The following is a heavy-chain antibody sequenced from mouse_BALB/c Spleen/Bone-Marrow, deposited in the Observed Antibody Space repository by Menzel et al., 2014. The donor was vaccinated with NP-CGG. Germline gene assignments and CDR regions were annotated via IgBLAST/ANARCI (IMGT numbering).Heavy chain of an antibody. CDR3: ARSGSSSGYFDY. D-gene: IGHD1-1*01. CDR2: ISSGSSTI. J-gene: IGHJ2*01. V-gene: IGHV5-17*02. Sequence: EVNVVESGGGLVQPGGSRKLSCAASGFTFSSFGMHWVRQAPEKGLEWVAYISSGSSTIYYTDTMMGRFTISRDNPKNTLFLQMTSLRSEDTAMYYCARSGSSSGYFDYWGQGTTLTVSS. CDR1: GFTFSSFG.